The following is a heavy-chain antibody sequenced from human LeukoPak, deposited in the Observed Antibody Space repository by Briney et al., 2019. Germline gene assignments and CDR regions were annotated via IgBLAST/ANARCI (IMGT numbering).Heavy chain of an antibody. D-gene: IGHD4-17*01. CDR3: AKDPNGDYVGAFDM. Sequence: GGSLRLSCTTSGFNFNNAWMNWVRQAPGKGLEWVSSISGSGHSTYYADSVRGRFTISRDNSKNTLYLQMNSLRAEDTAVYYCAKDPNGDYVGAFDMWGPGTMVTVSS. CDR2: ISGSGHST. CDR1: GFNFNNAW. J-gene: IGHJ3*02. V-gene: IGHV3-23*01.